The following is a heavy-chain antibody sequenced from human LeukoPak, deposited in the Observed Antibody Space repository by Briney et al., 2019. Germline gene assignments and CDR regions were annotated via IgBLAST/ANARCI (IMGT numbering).Heavy chain of an antibody. J-gene: IGHJ4*02. Sequence: GGSLRLSCAASGFIFSSHGMNWVRQAPGKGLEWVSGISPSGDITYYADSVKGRFTISRDNSKNTLYLQMNSLRPEDTAVYYCARGHNVVVTALNYWGQGTLVTVSS. CDR2: ISPSGDIT. V-gene: IGHV3-23*01. D-gene: IGHD2-21*02. CDR1: GFIFSSHG. CDR3: ARGHNVVVTALNY.